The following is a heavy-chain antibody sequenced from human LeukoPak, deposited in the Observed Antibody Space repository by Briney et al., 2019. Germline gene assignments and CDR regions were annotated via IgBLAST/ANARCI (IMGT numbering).Heavy chain of an antibody. J-gene: IGHJ4*02. CDR2: IYYSGST. CDR3: ASARTSSRSWFTFDY. Sequence: SETLSLTCTVSGGSISSSNYYWGWIRQPPGKGLEWIGSIYYSGSTYYNPSLKSRVTISVDTSKNQLSLKLSSVTAADTAVYYCASARTSSRSWFTFDYWGQGILVTVSP. D-gene: IGHD6-13*01. CDR1: GGSISSSNYY. V-gene: IGHV4-39*01.